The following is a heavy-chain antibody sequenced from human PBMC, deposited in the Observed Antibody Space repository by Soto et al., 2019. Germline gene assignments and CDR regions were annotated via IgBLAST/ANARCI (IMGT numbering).Heavy chain of an antibody. J-gene: IGHJ1*01. D-gene: IGHD3-22*01. Sequence: PGGTLRLSCVASGFPFSSYWMHWIRQAPGKGLMWVSQIGFDGRPTTYADSVKRRFTTSRSNARNTLYWQMNSLRAVDTAMYFCVRDYDSGGFNSGHWGQGTLVTVSS. V-gene: IGHV3-74*03. CDR3: VRDYDSGGFNSGH. CDR2: IGFDGRPT. CDR1: GFPFSSYW.